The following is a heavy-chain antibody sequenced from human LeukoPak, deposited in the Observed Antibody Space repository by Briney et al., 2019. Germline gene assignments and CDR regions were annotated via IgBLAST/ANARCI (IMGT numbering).Heavy chain of an antibody. CDR2: ISYDGSNK. V-gene: IGHV3-30-3*01. CDR1: GFTFSSYA. D-gene: IGHD3-22*01. J-gene: IGHJ4*02. CDR3: ARVAMSDSSGYCDY. Sequence: GGSLRLSCAASGFTFSSYAMSWVRQAPGKGLEWVAVISYDGSNKYYADSVKGRFTISRDNSKNTLYLQMNSLRAEDTAVYYCARVAMSDSSGYCDYWGQGTLVTVSS.